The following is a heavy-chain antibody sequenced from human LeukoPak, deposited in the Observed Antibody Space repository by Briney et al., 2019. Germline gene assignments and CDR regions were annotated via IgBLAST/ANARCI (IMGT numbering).Heavy chain of an antibody. CDR2: IDQDGSGE. CDR3: ARADSYGSILDY. V-gene: IGHV3-7*04. Sequence: GGSLRLSCAASGFTFSSYWMSWVRQSPGRGLEWVANIDQDGSGEYYVDSVGGRFTVSRDNAKNSLYLQIDSLRAEDTAVYYCARADSYGSILDYWGRGTLVTVSS. D-gene: IGHD5-18*01. J-gene: IGHJ4*02. CDR1: GFTFSSYW.